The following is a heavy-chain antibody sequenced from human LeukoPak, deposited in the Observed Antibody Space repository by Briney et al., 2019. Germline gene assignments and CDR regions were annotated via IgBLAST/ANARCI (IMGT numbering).Heavy chain of an antibody. Sequence: ASVKVSCKASGYTFTGYYMHWVRQAPGQGLEWMGRINPNSGGTNYAQKFQGRVTMTRDTSISTAYVELSRLRSEDTAVYYCARDSLDTAMAPFDYWGQGTLVTVSS. J-gene: IGHJ4*02. V-gene: IGHV1-2*06. CDR3: ARDSLDTAMAPFDY. CDR2: INPNSGGT. CDR1: GYTFTGYY. D-gene: IGHD5-18*01.